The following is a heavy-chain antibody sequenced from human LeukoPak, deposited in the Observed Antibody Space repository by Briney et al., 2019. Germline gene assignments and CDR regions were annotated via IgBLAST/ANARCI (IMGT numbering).Heavy chain of an antibody. V-gene: IGHV4-31*03. Sequence: SETLSLTCTVSGGSISSGGYYWSWIRQHPGKGLEWIGYIYYSGSTYYNPTLKSRVTISVDTSKNQFSLRLSSVTAADTAVYYCARVETTTPHAFDIWGQGTMVTVSS. CDR3: ARVETTTPHAFDI. J-gene: IGHJ3*02. CDR2: IYYSGST. D-gene: IGHD1-7*01. CDR1: GGSISSGGYY.